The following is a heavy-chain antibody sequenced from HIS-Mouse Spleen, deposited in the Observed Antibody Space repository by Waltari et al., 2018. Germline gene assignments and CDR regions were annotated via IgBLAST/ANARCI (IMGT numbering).Heavy chain of an antibody. V-gene: IGHV4-34*01. CDR1: GGSFSGYY. J-gene: IGHJ4*02. D-gene: IGHD6-6*01. Sequence: QVQLQQWGAGLLKPSETMSLTCAVYGGSFSGYYWSWIRQPPGKGLEWIGEINHSGSTNYNPSLKSRVTISVDTSKNQFSLKLSSVTAADTAVYYCARETFGSSYYFDYWGQGTLVTVSS. CDR3: ARETFGSSYYFDY. CDR2: INHSGST.